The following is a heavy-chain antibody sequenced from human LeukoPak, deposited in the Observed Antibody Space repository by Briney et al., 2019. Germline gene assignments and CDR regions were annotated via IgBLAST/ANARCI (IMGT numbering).Heavy chain of an antibody. Sequence: SETLSLTCTVSGGSISSYYWSWIRQPPGKGLEWIGHIYYSGSTNYNPSLKSRVTISLDTSKNQYTAVYYCTSSIFGVVGTSTNWFDPWGPGTLVTVSS. CDR2: IYYSGST. CDR1: GGSISSYY. D-gene: IGHD3-3*01. J-gene: IGHJ5*02. V-gene: IGHV4-59*01. CDR3: TNWFDP.